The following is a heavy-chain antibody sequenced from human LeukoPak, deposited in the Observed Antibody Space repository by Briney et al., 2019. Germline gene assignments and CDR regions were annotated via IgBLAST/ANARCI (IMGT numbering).Heavy chain of an antibody. V-gene: IGHV4-34*01. CDR3: ARAPSRVDYVWGSYRHRYYYGMDV. J-gene: IGHJ6*02. Sequence: SGTLSLTCAVYGGSFSGYYWSWIRQPPGKGLEWIGEINHSGSTNYNPSLKSRVTISVDTSKNQFSLKLSSVTAADTAVYYCARAPSRVDYVWGSYRHRYYYGMDVWGQGTTVTVSS. CDR1: GGSFSGYY. D-gene: IGHD3-16*02. CDR2: INHSGST.